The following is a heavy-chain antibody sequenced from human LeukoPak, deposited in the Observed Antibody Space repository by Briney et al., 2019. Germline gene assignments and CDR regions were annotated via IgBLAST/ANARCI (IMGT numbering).Heavy chain of an antibody. CDR1: GFMFNAYW. J-gene: IGHJ2*01. CDR2: IRQDGGEI. CDR3: ARADLEWYLDL. V-gene: IGHV3-7*01. Sequence: PGESLRLSCTGSGFMFNAYWMSWVRKASGMGLEWVGKIRQDGGEIFYVDSVRGRFTISRDNAKNSVYLQLNSLRAEDTAVYYCARADLEWYLDLWGRGTLVTVSS.